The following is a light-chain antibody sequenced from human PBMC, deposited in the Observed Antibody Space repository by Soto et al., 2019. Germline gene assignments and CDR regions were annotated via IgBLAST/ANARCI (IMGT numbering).Light chain of an antibody. V-gene: IGKV1-5*03. CDR2: KAS. CDR1: QSISSW. J-gene: IGKJ1*01. CDR3: QQYNSYSWT. Sequence: DIQMTQSPSTLSASVGDRVTITCRASQSISSWLAWYQQKPGKAPKLLIYKASSLDSGVPSRFSGSGSGKEFTLTISSLQPDDFATYYCQQYNSYSWTFGQGTKGEIK.